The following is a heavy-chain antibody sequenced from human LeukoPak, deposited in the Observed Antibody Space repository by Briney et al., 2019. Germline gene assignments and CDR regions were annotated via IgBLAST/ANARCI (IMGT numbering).Heavy chain of an antibody. CDR1: GFIFSTYT. V-gene: IGHV3-64*04. D-gene: IGHD6-13*01. CDR3: AKTRPLDSSSWSHGDY. Sequence: PGGSLRLSCSASGFIFSTYTMYWVRQAPGKGLEFVSVINGDGRTTYYADSVKGRFTISRDNSKNTLYLQMNSLRAEDTAVYCCAKTRPLDSSSWSHGDYWGQGTLVTVSS. J-gene: IGHJ4*02. CDR2: INGDGRTT.